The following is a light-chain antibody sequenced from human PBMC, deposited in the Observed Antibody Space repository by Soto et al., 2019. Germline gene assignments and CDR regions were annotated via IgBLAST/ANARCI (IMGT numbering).Light chain of an antibody. CDR2: EVS. CDR3: MHSVEIPPT. Sequence: DIVRTHTPLSLSVTPGQPASISCQSSQSLLHSDGKTYLSWYLQRPGQPLRLLIYEVSNRFSGVPDRLNGSGSGTDFTLKISRVEAEDVGVYYCMHSVEIPPTLGQGTKVDIK. J-gene: IGKJ1*01. CDR1: QSLLHSDGKTY. V-gene: IGKV2D-29*01.